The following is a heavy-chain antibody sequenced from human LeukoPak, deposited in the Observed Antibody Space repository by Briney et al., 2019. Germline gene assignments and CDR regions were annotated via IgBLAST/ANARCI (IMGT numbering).Heavy chain of an antibody. D-gene: IGHD1-26*01. CDR3: VAVGANKVYNY. V-gene: IGHV4-4*02. Sequence: PSETLSLTCAVSGDSISSSNWWSWVRQPPGKGLEWIGEIYHSGSTNYSPSLKSRVTISVDKSQNQFSLKLSSVTAADTAVYYCVAVGANKVYNYWGQGSLVTVSS. J-gene: IGHJ4*02. CDR2: IYHSGST. CDR1: GDSISSSNW.